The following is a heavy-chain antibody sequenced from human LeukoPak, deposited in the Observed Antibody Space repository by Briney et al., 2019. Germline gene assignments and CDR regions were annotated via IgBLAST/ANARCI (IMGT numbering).Heavy chain of an antibody. J-gene: IGHJ4*02. D-gene: IGHD3-10*01. Sequence: GGSLRLSCAASGFTFSSYAVSWVRQAPGKGLQWVSSISSSSSYIYYADSVKGRFTISRDNAKNSLFLLMNSLSAEDTAVYYCARDAGVSDEPFYFSSWGQGTRVTVSS. CDR1: GFTFSSYA. CDR2: ISSSSSYI. V-gene: IGHV3-21*01. CDR3: ARDAGVSDEPFYFSS.